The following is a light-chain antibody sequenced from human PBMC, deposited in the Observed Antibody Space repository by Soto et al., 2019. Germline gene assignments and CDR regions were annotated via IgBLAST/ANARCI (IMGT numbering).Light chain of an antibody. CDR2: GAS. CDR1: QSVRSS. J-gene: IGKJ1*01. CDR3: QQYNNWPPWT. Sequence: EIVMTQSPATLSVSPGERATLSCRASQSVRSSLAWYQQIPGQAPRLLIYGASTRATGIPARFSGSGSGTDFTLTISSLQSEDFAVYYCQQYNNWPPWTFGHGTKVEIK. V-gene: IGKV3-15*01.